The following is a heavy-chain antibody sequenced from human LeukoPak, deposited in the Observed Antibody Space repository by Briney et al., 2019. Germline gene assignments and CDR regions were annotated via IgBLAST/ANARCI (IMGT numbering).Heavy chain of an antibody. J-gene: IGHJ5*02. Sequence: ASVKVSCKASGYTFTSYDISWVRQAPGQGLEWMGWISAYNGNTNYAQKFQGRVTMTTDTSTSTAYMELRSLRSDDTAVYYCARDLRTAVAGNWFDPWDQGTLVTVSS. V-gene: IGHV1-18*01. CDR1: GYTFTSYD. CDR2: ISAYNGNT. CDR3: ARDLRTAVAGNWFDP. D-gene: IGHD6-19*01.